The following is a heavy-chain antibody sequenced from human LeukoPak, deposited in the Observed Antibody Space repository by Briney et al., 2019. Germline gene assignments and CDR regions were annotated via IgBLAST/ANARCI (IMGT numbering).Heavy chain of an antibody. J-gene: IGHJ4*02. V-gene: IGHV3-23*01. CDR2: ISGSGGST. CDR1: GFTFSSYA. D-gene: IGHD4-17*01. CDR3: AKDRTTVTRGYFDY. Sequence: GGSLRLSCAVSGFTFSSYAMSWVRQAPGKGLEWVSDISGSGGSTYYADSVKGRFTISRDNSKNTLYLQMNSLRAEDTAVYYCAKDRTTVTRGYFDYWGQGALVTVSS.